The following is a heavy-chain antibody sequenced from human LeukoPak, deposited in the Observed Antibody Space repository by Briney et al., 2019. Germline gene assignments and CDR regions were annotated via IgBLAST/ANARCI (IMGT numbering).Heavy chain of an antibody. CDR2: IYHSGST. CDR1: GYSISSGYY. CDR3: ARDGEVLSSSWFWFDP. Sequence: SETLSLTCTVSGYSISSGYYWVWIRQPPGKGLEWIGNIYHSGSTYYNPSLKSRVTISVDTSKNQFSLKVRSVTAADTAVYYCARDGEVLSSSWFWFDPWGQGTLVTVSS. J-gene: IGHJ5*02. D-gene: IGHD6-13*01. V-gene: IGHV4-38-2*02.